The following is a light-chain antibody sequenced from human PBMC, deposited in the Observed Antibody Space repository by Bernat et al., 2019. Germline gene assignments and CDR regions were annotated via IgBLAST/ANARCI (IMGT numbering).Light chain of an antibody. CDR1: SSNIGADYH. V-gene: IGLV1-40*01. Sequence: QSVLTQPHSVSGARGQRVTISCTGSSSNIGADYHVHWYQQLPGAAPKLLIYDNNSRPSGVPDQFSGSKSGTSASLAITGLQAEDEVDYYCQSYDSSLSGWVFGGGTKLTVL. CDR2: DNN. CDR3: QSYDSSLSGWV. J-gene: IGLJ3*02.